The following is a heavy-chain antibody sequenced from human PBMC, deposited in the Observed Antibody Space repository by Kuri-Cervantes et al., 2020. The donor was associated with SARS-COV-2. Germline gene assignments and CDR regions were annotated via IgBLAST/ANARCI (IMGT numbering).Heavy chain of an antibody. Sequence: SVNVSCKASGGTFSSYAISWVRQAPGQGLEWMGRIIPILGIAKYAQKFQGRVTNTADKSTSIDYMELRSLRSEDTAVYYCARGLELRSGYFDYWGQGTLVTVSS. CDR1: GGTFSSYA. CDR2: IIPILGIA. V-gene: IGHV1-69*04. CDR3: ARGLELRSGYFDY. J-gene: IGHJ4*02. D-gene: IGHD3-10*02.